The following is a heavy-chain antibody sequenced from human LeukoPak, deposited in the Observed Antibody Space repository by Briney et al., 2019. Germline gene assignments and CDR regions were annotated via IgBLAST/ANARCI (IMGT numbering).Heavy chain of an antibody. J-gene: IGHJ4*02. CDR1: GYTFTGYY. CDR2: INPNSGGT. CDR3: ARDIEGDYSDYVSVSGY. D-gene: IGHD4-11*01. V-gene: IGHV1-2*02. Sequence: GASVKVSCKASGYTFTGYYMHWVRQAPGQGLEWMGWINPNSGGTNYAQKFQGRVTMTRDTSISTAYMELSRLRSDDTAVYYCARDIEGDYSDYVSVSGYWGQGTLVTVSS.